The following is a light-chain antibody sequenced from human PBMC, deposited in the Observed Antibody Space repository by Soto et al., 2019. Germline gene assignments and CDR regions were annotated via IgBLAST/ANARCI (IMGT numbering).Light chain of an antibody. CDR1: SSDVGSYNL. V-gene: IGLV2-14*02. CDR3: CSYRQGSTAGYV. Sequence: QSALTQPASVSGSPGQSITISCTGTSSDVGSYNLVSWYQYLPGKAPKLMIFEVTNRPSGISNRFSGSKSGNTASLTISGLQAEDEADYYCCSYRQGSTAGYVFGTGTKLTVL. J-gene: IGLJ1*01. CDR2: EVT.